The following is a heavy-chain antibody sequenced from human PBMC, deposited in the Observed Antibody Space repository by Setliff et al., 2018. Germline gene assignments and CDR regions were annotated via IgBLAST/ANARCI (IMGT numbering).Heavy chain of an antibody. CDR2: INPSGGLT. Sequence: ASVKVSCKASGYTFTNFGFHWVRQAPGQGLEWMGIINPSGGLTKYAQKFQGRVTMTSDTSTNTVYLEVSSLRSEDTAVYFCARDRFYNSWSGTSITAPHDAFDIWGQGTMVTVSS. D-gene: IGHD3-3*01. V-gene: IGHV1-46*03. CDR1: GYTFTNFG. J-gene: IGHJ3*02. CDR3: ARDRFYNSWSGTSITAPHDAFDI.